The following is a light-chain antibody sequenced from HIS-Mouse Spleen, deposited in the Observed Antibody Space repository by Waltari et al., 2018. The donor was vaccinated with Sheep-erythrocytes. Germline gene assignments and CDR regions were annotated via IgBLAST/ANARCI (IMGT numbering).Light chain of an antibody. V-gene: IGKV3-20*01. CDR2: GAS. CDR3: QQYGSSRLT. CDR1: QSVSSSY. J-gene: IGKJ4*01. Sequence: EIVLTQSPGTLSLSPGERATLSCRASQSVSSSYLAWYKQKPGQAPRPLIYGASSRATGIPDRFSGSGSGTDFTLTISRLEPEDFAVYYCQQYGSSRLTFGGGTKVEIK.